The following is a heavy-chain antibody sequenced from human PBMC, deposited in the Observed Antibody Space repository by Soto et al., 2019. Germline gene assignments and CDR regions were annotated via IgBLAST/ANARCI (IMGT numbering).Heavy chain of an antibody. CDR1: GYTFTSYD. V-gene: IGHV1-8*01. CDR2: MNPNSGNT. CDR3: ARGSRYCSGGSCYGHWFDP. D-gene: IGHD2-15*01. Sequence: QVQLVQSGAEVKKPGASVKVSCKASGYTFTSYDINWVRQATGQGLEWMGWMNPNSGNTGYAQKFQGRVTMTRNTSISTAYRELSSLRSEDTAVYYCARGSRYCSGGSCYGHWFDPWGQGTLVTVSS. J-gene: IGHJ5*02.